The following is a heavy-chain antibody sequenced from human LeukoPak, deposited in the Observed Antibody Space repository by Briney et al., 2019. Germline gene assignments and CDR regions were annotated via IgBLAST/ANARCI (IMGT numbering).Heavy chain of an antibody. CDR3: ARPSSGWIDAFDI. D-gene: IGHD6-19*01. CDR1: GVSITSYY. V-gene: IGHV4-59*08. J-gene: IGHJ3*02. Sequence: SETLSLTCTVSGVSITSYYWSWIRQPPGKGLEWIGSIYHSGSTNDNPSLKSRVTTSVDTSKNQFSLKLISVTAADTAVYYCARPSSGWIDAFDIWGQGTMVTVSS. CDR2: IYHSGST.